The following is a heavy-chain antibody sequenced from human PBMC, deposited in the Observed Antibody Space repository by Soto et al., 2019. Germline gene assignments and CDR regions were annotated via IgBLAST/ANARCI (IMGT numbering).Heavy chain of an antibody. CDR2: ISYSETT. J-gene: IGHJ3*02. V-gene: IGHV4-59*01. CDR3: AKDLGLHSSGWFLAAFDI. D-gene: IGHD6-13*01. CDR1: GGSISGYY. Sequence: QVQLQESGPGLVKPSETLSLTCTVSGGSISGYYWSWIRQSPGKGLEWIGYISYSETTNYNPSLKSRVTMSVDTSKNQFSLKLISVTAADTAVYYCAKDLGLHSSGWFLAAFDIWGQGTIVTVSS.